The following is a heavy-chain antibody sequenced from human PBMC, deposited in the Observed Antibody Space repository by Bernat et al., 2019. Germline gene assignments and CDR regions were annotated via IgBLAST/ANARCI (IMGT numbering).Heavy chain of an antibody. CDR3: AKVSAPYFDY. CDR2: ISSDGENT. D-gene: IGHD3-16*01. Sequence: DVQLMESAGDLVQPGGSLRLSCAASGFTFSDSGMSWVRLPPGKGLEWVSTISSDGENTHYAGSVQGRFTISRDNSQSTLYLQMDSLRAEDAAIYYCAKVSAPYFDYWGQGALVTVSS. V-gene: IGHV3-23*01. J-gene: IGHJ4*02. CDR1: GFTFSDSG.